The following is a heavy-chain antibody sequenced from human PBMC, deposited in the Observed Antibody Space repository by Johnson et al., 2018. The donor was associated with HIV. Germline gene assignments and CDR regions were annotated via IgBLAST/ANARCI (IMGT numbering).Heavy chain of an antibody. CDR1: GFTFDEYD. CDR3: AKDPGKWSDFWSWYLTRPRAFDM. Sequence: VQLVESGGGVARPGGSLRLSCEASGFTFDEYDMTWVRQGPGKGLEWVSGINWNGGTPVSADSLKGRFTISRDNSKNTLYLQMNSLRAEDTAIYYCAKDPGKWSDFWSWYLTRPRAFDMWGQGTMVTVSS. V-gene: IGHV3-20*04. D-gene: IGHD3-3*01. J-gene: IGHJ3*02. CDR2: INWNGGTP.